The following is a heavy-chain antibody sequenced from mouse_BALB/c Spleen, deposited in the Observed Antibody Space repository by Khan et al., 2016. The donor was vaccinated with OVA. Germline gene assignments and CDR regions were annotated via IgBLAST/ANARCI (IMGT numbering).Heavy chain of an antibody. V-gene: IGHV1S81*02. Sequence: QVQLQQSGAELVNPGASVDLSCKASGYTLTSYWMHWVKQRPGQGLEWIGEINPSNGRTNYNEKFKSKATLTVDKSSSTAYMQLSSLTSEDSAVYYCARLLINFDYWGQGTTLTVSS. CDR3: ARLLINFDY. D-gene: IGHD2-1*01. CDR1: GYTLTSYW. CDR2: INPSNGRT. J-gene: IGHJ2*01.